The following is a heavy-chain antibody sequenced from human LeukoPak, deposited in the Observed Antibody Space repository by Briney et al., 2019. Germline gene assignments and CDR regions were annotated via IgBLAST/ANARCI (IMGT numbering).Heavy chain of an antibody. V-gene: IGHV4-31*03. Sequence: SETLSLTCTVSGGSIGSGGYYWSWIRQHPGKGLEWIGYIYYSGSTYYNPSLKSRVTISVDTSKNQFSLKLSSVTAADTAVYYCARALAYCGGDCYIFDYWGQGTLVTVSS. D-gene: IGHD2-21*02. CDR2: IYYSGST. J-gene: IGHJ4*02. CDR1: GGSIGSGGYY. CDR3: ARALAYCGGDCYIFDY.